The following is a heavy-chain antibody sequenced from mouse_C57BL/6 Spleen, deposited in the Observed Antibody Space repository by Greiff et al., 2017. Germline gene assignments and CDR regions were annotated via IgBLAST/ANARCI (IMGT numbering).Heavy chain of an antibody. CDR1: GFNIKDDY. CDR2: IDPENGDT. V-gene: IGHV14-4*01. J-gene: IGHJ4*01. D-gene: IGHD1-1*02. CDR3: TTGGRYAMDY. Sequence: DVQLQESGAELVRPGASVKLSCTASGFNIKDDYMHWVKQRPEQGLEWIGWIDPENGDTEYASKFQGKATITADTSSNTAYLQLSSLTSEDTAVYYCTTGGRYAMDYWGQGTSVTVSS.